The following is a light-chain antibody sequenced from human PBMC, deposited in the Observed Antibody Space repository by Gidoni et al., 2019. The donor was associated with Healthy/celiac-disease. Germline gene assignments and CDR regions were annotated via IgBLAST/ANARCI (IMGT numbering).Light chain of an antibody. CDR2: RNN. Sequence: QSVLTQPPSASGTPGQRVTIPCSGSSSNIGSNYVYWYQQLPGTAPKLLIYRNNQRPSGVPDRFSGSKSGTSASLAISGLRSEDEADYYCAAWDDSLGGPRVVFGGGTKLTGL. CDR1: SSNIGSNY. V-gene: IGLV1-47*01. J-gene: IGLJ2*01. CDR3: AAWDDSLGGPRVV.